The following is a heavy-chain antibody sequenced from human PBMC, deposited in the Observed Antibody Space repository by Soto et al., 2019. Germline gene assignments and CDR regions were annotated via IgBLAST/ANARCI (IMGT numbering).Heavy chain of an antibody. CDR2: LYYSRNT. CDR1: GASISTYY. J-gene: IGHJ6*02. V-gene: IGHV4-59*01. D-gene: IGHD3-10*01. Sequence: QMQLQESGPGVVKPSATLSLTCTVSGASISTYYWTWIRQAPGKGLEWIGYLYYSRNTNYNPSLRSRVTMSVDTSKNHFYLTLSSATAADTAVYFCARGGSEGGLDVWGQGTTVAVSS. CDR3: ARGGSEGGLDV.